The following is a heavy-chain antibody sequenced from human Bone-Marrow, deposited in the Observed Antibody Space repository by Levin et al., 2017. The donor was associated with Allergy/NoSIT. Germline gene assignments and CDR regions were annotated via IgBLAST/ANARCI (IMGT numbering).Heavy chain of an antibody. V-gene: IGHV4-39*01. CDR3: ASFARFRPREGIAVAGDGVYDYDGMDG. D-gene: IGHD6-19*01. Sequence: SQTLSLTCTVSGGSISSSSYYWGWIRQPPGKGLEWIGSIYYSGSTYYNPSLKSRVTISVDTSKNQFSLKLSSVTAADTAVYYCASFARFRPREGIAVAGDGVYDYDGMDGWGQGTTVTVSS. CDR1: GGSISSSSYY. J-gene: IGHJ6*02. CDR2: IYYSGST.